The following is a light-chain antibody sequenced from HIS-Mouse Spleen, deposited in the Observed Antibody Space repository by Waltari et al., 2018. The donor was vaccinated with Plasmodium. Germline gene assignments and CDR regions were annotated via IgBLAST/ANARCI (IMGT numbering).Light chain of an antibody. Sequence: EIVLTQSPATLSFSPGERATLPCRASQSVSSYLAWYQQKPGQAPRLLIYDAANRATGIPARFSGSGSGTDFTLTISSLEPEDVAVYYCQQRSNWPPTFGQGTRLEIK. V-gene: IGKV3-11*01. CDR1: QSVSSY. CDR2: DAA. J-gene: IGKJ5*01. CDR3: QQRSNWPPT.